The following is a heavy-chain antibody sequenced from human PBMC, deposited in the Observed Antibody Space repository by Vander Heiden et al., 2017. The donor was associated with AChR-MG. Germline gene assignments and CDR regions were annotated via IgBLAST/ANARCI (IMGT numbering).Heavy chain of an antibody. V-gene: IGHV4-34*01. CDR3: ARGPRQRRRYFQH. Sequence: QVQLQQWGAGLWQPSATLSPTCAVYGGSFSGYYWGWNRQPPGKGLEWIRENNHSGNTNYDPALKSRVTISVDTTKNQFSLKLSSVTAADAAVYCCARGPRQRRRYFQHWGQGTLVTVSS. J-gene: IGHJ1*01. CDR1: GGSFSGYY. CDR2: NNHSGNT. D-gene: IGHD1-1*01.